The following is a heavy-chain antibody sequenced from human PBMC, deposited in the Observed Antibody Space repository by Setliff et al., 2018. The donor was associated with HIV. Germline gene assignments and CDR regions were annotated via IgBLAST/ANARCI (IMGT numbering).Heavy chain of an antibody. D-gene: IGHD4-4*01. J-gene: IGHJ4*02. Sequence: GGSLRLSCVVSGLTFSTSARSWVRQGPGEGLHWVAGISRSGVSTHYADPVKGRFSISRDNSKNTLLLQMNSLRVEDTALYYCVKGGDYNRRGFFDSWGLGTLVTVSS. CDR1: GLTFSTSA. V-gene: IGHV3-23*01. CDR3: VKGGDYNRRGFFDS. CDR2: ISRSGVST.